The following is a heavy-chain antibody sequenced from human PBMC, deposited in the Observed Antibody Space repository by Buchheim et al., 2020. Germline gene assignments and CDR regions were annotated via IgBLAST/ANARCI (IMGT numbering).Heavy chain of an antibody. CDR1: GFTFSSYW. Sequence: EVQLVESGGGLVQPGGSLRLSCAASGFTFSSYWMDLVRQAPGKGLVWVSRINSDGSSTSYAESGKGRFTISRDNAKNTLYLQMNSLRAEDTAVYYCARDGSSSWYVVYYYYGMDVWGQGTT. CDR2: INSDGSST. D-gene: IGHD6-13*01. V-gene: IGHV3-74*01. CDR3: ARDGSSSWYVVYYYYGMDV. J-gene: IGHJ6*02.